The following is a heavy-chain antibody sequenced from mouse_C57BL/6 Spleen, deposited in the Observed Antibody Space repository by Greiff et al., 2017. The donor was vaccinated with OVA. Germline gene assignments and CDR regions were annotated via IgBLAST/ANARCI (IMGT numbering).Heavy chain of an antibody. CDR2: INPNNGGT. CDR3: ARRLAFAY. Sequence: EVQLQQSGPELVKPGASVKISCKASGYTFTDYYMNWVKQSHGKSLEWIGDINPNNGGTSYNQKFKGKATLTVDKSSSTAYMELRSLTSEDSAVYYCARRLAFAYWGQGTLVTVSA. V-gene: IGHV1-26*01. J-gene: IGHJ3*01. CDR1: GYTFTDYY.